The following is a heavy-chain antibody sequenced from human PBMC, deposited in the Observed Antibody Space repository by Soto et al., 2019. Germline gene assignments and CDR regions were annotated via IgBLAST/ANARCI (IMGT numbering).Heavy chain of an antibody. Sequence: ASVKVSCQASGYPFTSYGISWVRQAPGQGLEWMGWISAYNGNTNYAQKLQGRVTMTTDTSTSTAYMELRSLRSDDTAVYYCARVVVVPAAIKDYYYGMDVWGQGTTVTVSS. CDR3: ARVVVVPAAIKDYYYGMDV. CDR1: GYPFTSYG. V-gene: IGHV1-18*01. D-gene: IGHD2-2*01. J-gene: IGHJ6*02. CDR2: ISAYNGNT.